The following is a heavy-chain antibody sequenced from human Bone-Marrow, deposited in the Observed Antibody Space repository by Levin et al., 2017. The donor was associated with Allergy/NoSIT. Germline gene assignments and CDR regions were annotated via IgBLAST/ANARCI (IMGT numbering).Heavy chain of an antibody. CDR2: IGTAGDT. Sequence: GGSLRLSCAASGFTFSSYDMHWVRQATGKGLEWVSAIGTAGDTYYPGSVKGRFTISRENAKNSLYLQMNSLRAGDTAVYYCARAPVYDSSGYYLDYWGQGTLVTVSS. CDR3: ARAPVYDSSGYYLDY. CDR1: GFTFSSYD. D-gene: IGHD3-22*01. J-gene: IGHJ4*02. V-gene: IGHV3-13*01.